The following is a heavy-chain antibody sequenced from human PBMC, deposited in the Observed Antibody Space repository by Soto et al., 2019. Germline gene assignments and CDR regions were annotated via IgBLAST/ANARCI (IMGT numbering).Heavy chain of an antibody. D-gene: IGHD6-13*01. CDR2: ISAYNGNT. CDR3: TLSSSWYTGVDY. CDR1: GYTFTSYG. V-gene: IGHV1-18*01. Sequence: QVQLVQSGAEVKKPGASVKVSCKASGYTFTSYGISWVRQAPGQGLEWMGWISAYNGNTNYAQKPKGRGTMTTDTSTSTAYMELRSLRCDDTAVYYCTLSSSWYTGVDYLGQGTLVTVSS. J-gene: IGHJ4*02.